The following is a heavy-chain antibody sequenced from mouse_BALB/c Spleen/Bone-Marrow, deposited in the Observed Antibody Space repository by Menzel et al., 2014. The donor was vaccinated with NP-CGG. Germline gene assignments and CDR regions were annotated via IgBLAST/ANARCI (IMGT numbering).Heavy chain of an antibody. CDR2: ISSGGSYT. D-gene: IGHD4-1*01. Sequence: EVMLVESGGGLVKPGGSLKLSCAASRFTFGNYAMSWVRQTPEKRLEWVATISSGGSYTYYPDSVKGRFTISRDNAQNTLYLQMSSLRSEDAAMYFCARQENWALDYWGQGTTLTVSS. V-gene: IGHV5-9-1*01. J-gene: IGHJ2*01. CDR1: RFTFGNYA. CDR3: ARQENWALDY.